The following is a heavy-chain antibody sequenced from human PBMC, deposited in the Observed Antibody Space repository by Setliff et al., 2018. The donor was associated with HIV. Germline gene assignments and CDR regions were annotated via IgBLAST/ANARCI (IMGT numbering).Heavy chain of an antibody. CDR2: IYRGGST. D-gene: IGHD2-15*01. CDR1: GFTVSSNY. Sequence: PGGSLRLSCAASGFTVSSNYMSWVRQAPGKGLEWVSVIYRGGSTYYADSVKGRFTISRHNSKNTLYLQVNSLRPEDTAVYYCASARIPTGGTSTSFDYWGQGTLVTVSS. V-gene: IGHV3-53*04. J-gene: IGHJ4*02. CDR3: ASARIPTGGTSTSFDY.